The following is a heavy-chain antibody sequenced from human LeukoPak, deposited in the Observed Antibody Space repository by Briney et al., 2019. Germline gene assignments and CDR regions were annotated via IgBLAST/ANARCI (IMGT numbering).Heavy chain of an antibody. Sequence: ASVKVSCKASGYTFTGYYMHWVRQAPGQGLEWMGWINPYSGVTTYAQKFQGRVTMTWDTSISTAYMELNRLRSDDTAVYYCARGVAVAGIRGQSAFDIWGQGTMVTVSS. CDR3: ARGVAVAGIRGQSAFDI. J-gene: IGHJ3*02. V-gene: IGHV1-2*02. D-gene: IGHD6-19*01. CDR1: GYTFTGYY. CDR2: INPYSGVT.